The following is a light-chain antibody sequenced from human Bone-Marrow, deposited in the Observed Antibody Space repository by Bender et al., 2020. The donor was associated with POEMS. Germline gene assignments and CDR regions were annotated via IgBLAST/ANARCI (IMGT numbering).Light chain of an antibody. Sequence: QSVLTQPPSASGTPGQRVTISCSGSSSNIGNNYVSWYQQVPGTAPKLLIYDNDKRPSGIPDRFSGSRSGTSASLAISGLQSEDEADYYCAVWDDSLNGWVFGGGTKLTVL. CDR1: SSNIGNNY. J-gene: IGLJ3*02. CDR3: AVWDDSLNGWV. CDR2: DND. V-gene: IGLV1-44*01.